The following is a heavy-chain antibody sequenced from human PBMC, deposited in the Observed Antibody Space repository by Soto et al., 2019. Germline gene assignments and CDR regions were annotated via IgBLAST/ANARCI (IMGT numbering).Heavy chain of an antibody. CDR1: GFSFSDFN. J-gene: IGHJ4*02. V-gene: IGHV3-30*18. D-gene: IGHD4-17*01. CDR3: VKGSLPGDYERNFDS. Sequence: QVHLVESGGGVVQPGRSLRLSCAASGFSFSDFNMHWVRKAPGKGLQWVARISKEGTFKYYADSVKGRFTISRDNSENILYLQINSLSAEDTAVYFCVKGSLPGDYERNFDSWGQGILVTVSS. CDR2: ISKEGTFK.